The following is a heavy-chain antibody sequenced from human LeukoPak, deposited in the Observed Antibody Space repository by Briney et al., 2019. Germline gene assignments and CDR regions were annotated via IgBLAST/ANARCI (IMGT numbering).Heavy chain of an antibody. V-gene: IGHV3-7*03. CDR1: GFTFSSYA. CDR2: INGDGSHS. CDR3: VKNSGWYCLDY. J-gene: IGHJ4*02. D-gene: IGHD6-13*01. Sequence: GGSLRLSCAASGFTFSSYAMSWVRQAPGKGLERVADINGDGSHSYCVDSVKGRFTLSRDNAKNSLFLQMNSLRAEGTAVYYCVKNSGWYCLDYWGQGTLVTVSS.